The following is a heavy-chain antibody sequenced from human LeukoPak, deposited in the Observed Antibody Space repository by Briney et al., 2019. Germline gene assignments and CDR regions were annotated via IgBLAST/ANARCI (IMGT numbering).Heavy chain of an antibody. CDR3: ARDNFPLVGATGDDGFDI. Sequence: SETLSLTCAVDGGSFSGYYWSWIRQPPGKGLEWIGEINHGGSTNYNPSLKSRVTISVDTSKNQFSLRLSSVTAADTAVYYCARDNFPLVGATGDDGFDIWGQGTMVTVSS. CDR2: INHGGST. D-gene: IGHD1-26*01. J-gene: IGHJ3*02. CDR1: GGSFSGYY. V-gene: IGHV4-34*01.